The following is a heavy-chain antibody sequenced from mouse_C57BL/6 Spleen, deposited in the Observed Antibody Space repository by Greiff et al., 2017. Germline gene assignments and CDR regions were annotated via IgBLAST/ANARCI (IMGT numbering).Heavy chain of an antibody. CDR1: GYTFTSYW. J-gene: IGHJ2*01. Sequence: QVQLQQPGAELVKPGASVKLSCKASGYTFTSYWMHWVKQRPGQGLEWIGMIHPNSGSTNYNAKFKSKATLTVYKYSSTAYMQLSSLTSEDSAVYYCATITTVVLDYWGQGTTLTVSS. CDR3: ATITTVVLDY. V-gene: IGHV1-64*01. D-gene: IGHD1-1*01. CDR2: IHPNSGST.